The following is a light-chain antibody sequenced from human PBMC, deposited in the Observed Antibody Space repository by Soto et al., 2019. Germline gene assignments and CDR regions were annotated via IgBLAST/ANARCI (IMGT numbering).Light chain of an antibody. CDR3: QQRRKWHLT. Sequence: EIVLTQSSATLSLSPGERATLSCRASQSVTSNALAWYQQKPGQAPRLLIYGVSSRATGIPDRFSGSGSGTDFTLTISSLEPEDFEVYYCQQRRKWHLTLGGGTKVDLK. V-gene: IGKV3D-20*02. CDR1: QSVTSNA. J-gene: IGKJ4*01. CDR2: GVS.